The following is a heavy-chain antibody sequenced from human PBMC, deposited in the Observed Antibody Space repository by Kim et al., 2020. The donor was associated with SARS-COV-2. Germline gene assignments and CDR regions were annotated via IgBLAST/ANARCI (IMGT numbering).Heavy chain of an antibody. Sequence: SETLSLTCSVSGGSIRSGGKFWTWIRQHPAKGLEWIGNISYSGNSHYSPSLRSRVSISLQTSENQFSLKLTSVTAADTAVYYCARGQPLDYWVQGILVSV. J-gene: IGHJ4*02. CDR1: GGSIRSGGKF. D-gene: IGHD2-2*01. CDR3: ARGQPLDY. V-gene: IGHV4-31*03. CDR2: ISYSGNS.